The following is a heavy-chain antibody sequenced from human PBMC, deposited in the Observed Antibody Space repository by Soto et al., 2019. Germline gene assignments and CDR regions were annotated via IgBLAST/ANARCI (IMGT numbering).Heavy chain of an antibody. D-gene: IGHD3-3*01. J-gene: IGHJ6*02. Sequence: VQLVESGGGVVQPGRSLRLSCAASGFTFSSYGMHWVRQAPGKGLEWVAVIWYDGSNKYYADSVKGRFTISRDNSKNTLYLQMNSLRAEDTAVYYCARESFWSGYSPYYYYYGMDVWGQGTTVTVSS. CDR2: IWYDGSNK. CDR3: ARESFWSGYSPYYYYYGMDV. V-gene: IGHV3-33*01. CDR1: GFTFSSYG.